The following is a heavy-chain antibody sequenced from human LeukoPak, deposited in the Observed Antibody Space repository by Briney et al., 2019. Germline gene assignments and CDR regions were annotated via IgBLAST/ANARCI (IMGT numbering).Heavy chain of an antibody. Sequence: GGSLRLSCAGSGFTFSSYGMHWVRQAPGKGLEWVAVIWYDGSNKYYADSVKGRFTISRDNSKNTLYLQMNSLRAEDTAVYYCAKAPHTLAYCGGDCYSYFDYWGQGTLVTVSS. V-gene: IGHV3-33*06. CDR2: IWYDGSNK. J-gene: IGHJ4*02. D-gene: IGHD2-21*02. CDR1: GFTFSSYG. CDR3: AKAPHTLAYCGGDCYSYFDY.